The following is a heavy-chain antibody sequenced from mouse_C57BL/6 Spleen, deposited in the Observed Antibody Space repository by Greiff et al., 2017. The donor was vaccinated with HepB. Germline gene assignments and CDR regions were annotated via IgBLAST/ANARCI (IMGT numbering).Heavy chain of an antibody. CDR1: GYTFTSYD. Sequence: VQLVESGPELVKPGASVKLSCKASGYTFTSYDINWVKQRPGQGREWIGWIYPRDGSTKYNEKFKGKATLTVDTSSSTAYMELHSLTSEDSAVYFCARRDGSSWFAYWGQGTLVTVSA. J-gene: IGHJ3*01. CDR3: ARRDGSSWFAY. V-gene: IGHV1-85*01. D-gene: IGHD1-1*01. CDR2: IYPRDGST.